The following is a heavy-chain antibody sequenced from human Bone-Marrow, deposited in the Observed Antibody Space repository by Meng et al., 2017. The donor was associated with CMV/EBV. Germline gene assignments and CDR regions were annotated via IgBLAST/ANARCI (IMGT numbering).Heavy chain of an antibody. V-gene: IGHV2-5*01. CDR2: IYWNDDN. CDR1: GFSLSTSEVG. D-gene: IGHD6-25*01. Sequence: SGPTLVKPTQTLTLTCTFSGFSLSTSEVGVGWIRQPPGKALEWFAFIYWNDDNRYSPSLRSRITLSRDTSKNQVFLTMTDMSPVDTATYYCAHFRRLSHYDFWGHGILVTVSS. CDR3: AHFRRLSHYDF. J-gene: IGHJ4*01.